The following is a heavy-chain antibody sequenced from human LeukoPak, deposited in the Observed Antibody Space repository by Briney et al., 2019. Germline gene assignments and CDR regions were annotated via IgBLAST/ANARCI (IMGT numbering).Heavy chain of an antibody. V-gene: IGHV3-74*01. D-gene: IGHD3-22*01. J-gene: IGHJ6*03. CDR3: AKDFGGYYDSSGYYHYYYYYYMDV. CDR1: GFTFSSYW. Sequence: GGSLRLSCAASGFTFSSYWMHWVRQAPGKGLVWVSRINSDGSSTSYADSVKGRFTISRDNAKNTLYLQMNSLRAEDTAVYYCAKDFGGYYDSSGYYHYYYYYYMDVWGKGTTVTISS. CDR2: INSDGSST.